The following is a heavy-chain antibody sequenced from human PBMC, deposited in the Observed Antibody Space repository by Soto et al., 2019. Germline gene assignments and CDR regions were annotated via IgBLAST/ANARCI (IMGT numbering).Heavy chain of an antibody. D-gene: IGHD2-15*01. CDR2: IYWDDDK. CDR3: AHRQRTVVVGAPFDL. Sequence: SGPTVVNPTQTLTLTSNLSGVSLTTSGVGVGWIRQPPGKALEWLALIYWDDDKRFSPPLKSMLAITRDTSKNQVVMTMTDMAPVDTAIYYCAHRQRTVVVGAPFDLWGQGSQVTVSS. J-gene: IGHJ4*02. V-gene: IGHV2-5*02. CDR1: GVSLTTSGVG.